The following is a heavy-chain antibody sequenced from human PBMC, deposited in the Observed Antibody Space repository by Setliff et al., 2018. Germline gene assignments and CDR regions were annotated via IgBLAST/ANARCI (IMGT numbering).Heavy chain of an antibody. V-gene: IGHV3-64*01. D-gene: IGHD3-3*02. J-gene: IGHJ5*02. CDR3: ARGRIPRIFGVALNWFDP. CDR1: GFSFSSYA. CDR2: ISSNGGGT. Sequence: GGSLRLSCAASGFSFSSYAMHWVRQAPGKGLDYVSAISSNGGGTYYANSVKGRFTISRDNSKNTLYLQMGSLRAEDMAVYYCARGRIPRIFGVALNWFDPWGQGTLVTVSS.